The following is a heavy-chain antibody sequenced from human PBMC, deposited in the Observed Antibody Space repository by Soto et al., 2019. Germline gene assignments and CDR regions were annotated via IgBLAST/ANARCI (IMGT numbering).Heavy chain of an antibody. D-gene: IGHD2-15*01. CDR3: AHKGGRGAAMDV. V-gene: IGHV2-5*02. J-gene: IGHJ6*02. Sequence: QITLKESGPTLVKPTQTLTLTCTFSGFSLSTRGVGVSWIRQPPGKALEWLALIYWDDDKRYSPFLKSRLTITTDTSKTQVVLTMTNMDPVDTATYYCAHKGGRGAAMDVWGQWTTVTVSS. CDR1: GFSLSTRGVG. CDR2: IYWDDDK.